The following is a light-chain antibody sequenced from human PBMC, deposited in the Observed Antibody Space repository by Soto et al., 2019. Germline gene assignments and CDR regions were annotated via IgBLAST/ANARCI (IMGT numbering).Light chain of an antibody. J-gene: IGKJ3*01. CDR1: QSALYSSNNKNY. CDR3: QHYYTSPFK. CDR2: WAS. V-gene: IGKV4-1*01. Sequence: DIVMTQSPDSLAVSLGERATINCKSSQSALYSSNNKNYLAWFQQKPGQPPKLLFYWASTRETEVPDRFSGSGSGTEFTLTSSSLQAEDVAVYYCQHYYTSPFKFGPATKVDI.